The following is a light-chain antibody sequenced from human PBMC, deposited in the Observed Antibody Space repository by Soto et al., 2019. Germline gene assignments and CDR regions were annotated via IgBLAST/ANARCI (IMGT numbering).Light chain of an antibody. J-gene: IGLJ1*01. CDR2: DII. V-gene: IGLV2-14*03. CDR3: VSFTTSRSYV. CDR1: SSDVGAYIF. Sequence: QSALTQPASVSGSPGQSITISCTGTSSDVGAYIFVSWYQQHPGKAPKLMIYDIINRPSGVSNRFSGSKSGNTASLTISGLQAEDEADYYCVSFTTSRSYVFGTGTKLTVL.